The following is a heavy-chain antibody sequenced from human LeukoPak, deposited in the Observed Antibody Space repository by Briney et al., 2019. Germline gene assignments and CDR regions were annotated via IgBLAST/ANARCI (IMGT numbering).Heavy chain of an antibody. CDR2: ISAYNGNT. Sequence: GASVKVSCEASGYTFTSYGISWVRQAPGQGLEWMGWISAYNGNTNYAQKLQGRVTMTTDTSTSTAYMELRSLRSDDTAVYYCARDAPFTAAGNWFDPWGQGTLVTVSS. CDR1: GYTFTSYG. V-gene: IGHV1-18*01. D-gene: IGHD6-13*01. J-gene: IGHJ5*02. CDR3: ARDAPFTAAGNWFDP.